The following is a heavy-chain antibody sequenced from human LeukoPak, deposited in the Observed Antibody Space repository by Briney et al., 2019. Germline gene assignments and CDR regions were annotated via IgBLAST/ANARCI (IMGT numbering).Heavy chain of an antibody. D-gene: IGHD6-6*01. V-gene: IGHV3-9*01. CDR1: GFTFDDYA. J-gene: IGHJ6*02. CDR2: ISWNSGSI. CDR3: AKGIAARPAYYYYYGMDV. Sequence: GGSLRLSCAASGFTFDDYAMHWVRHAPGKGLEWVSGISWNSGSIGYADSVKGRFTISRDNAKNSLYLQMNSLRAEDTALYYCAKGIAARPAYYYYYGMDVWGQGTTVTVSS.